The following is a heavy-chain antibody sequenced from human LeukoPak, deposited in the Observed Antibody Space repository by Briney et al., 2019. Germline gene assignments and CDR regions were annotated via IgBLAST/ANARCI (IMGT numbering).Heavy chain of an antibody. J-gene: IGHJ5*02. V-gene: IGHV4-39*01. CDR3: ATGRYQLPRTKYNWFDP. Sequence: PSETLSLTCTVSGGSISSSSYYWGWLRQPPGKGLEWIGSIFYSGSTYYNPTLNSRVTISVDTSMTQFSLKLSSVTAADTAVYYCATGRYQLPRTKYNWFDPWGQGTLVTVSS. CDR1: GGSISSSSYY. D-gene: IGHD2-2*01. CDR2: IFYSGST.